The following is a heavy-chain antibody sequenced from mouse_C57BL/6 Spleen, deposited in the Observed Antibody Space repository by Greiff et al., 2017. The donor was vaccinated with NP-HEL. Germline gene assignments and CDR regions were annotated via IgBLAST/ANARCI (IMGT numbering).Heavy chain of an antibody. CDR2: IDPSDSYT. CDR1: GYTFTSYW. V-gene: IGHV1-69*01. J-gene: IGHJ4*01. D-gene: IGHD4-1*01. Sequence: QVQLQQSGAELVMPGASVKLSCKASGYTFTSYWMHWVKQRPGQGLEWIGEIDPSDSYTNYNQKFKGKATLTVDKSSSTAYMQLSSLTSEDSAVYYCANGTGTYAMDYWGQGTSVTVSS. CDR3: ANGTGTYAMDY.